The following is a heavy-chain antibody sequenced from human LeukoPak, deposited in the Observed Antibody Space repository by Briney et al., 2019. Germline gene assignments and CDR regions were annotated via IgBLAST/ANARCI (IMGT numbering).Heavy chain of an antibody. CDR3: AKYRGSGSYSFDY. D-gene: IGHD3-10*01. CDR1: GFTFSNYG. Sequence: GGSLRLSCAASGFTFSNYGMSWVRQAPGKGLEWVSLIGPGGATTYYADSVRGRFTISRDNSKNTLYLQMNSLRAEDTAIYYCAKYRGSGSYSFDYWGRGTLVTVSS. J-gene: IGHJ4*02. V-gene: IGHV3-23*01. CDR2: IGPGGATT.